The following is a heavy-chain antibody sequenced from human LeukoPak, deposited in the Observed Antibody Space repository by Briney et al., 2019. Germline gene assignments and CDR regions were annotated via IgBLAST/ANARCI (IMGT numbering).Heavy chain of an antibody. J-gene: IGHJ6*02. V-gene: IGHV3-11*01. CDR3: ASARATPVTYYYYYYGMDV. Sequence: PGGSLRLSCAASGFTFSDYYMSWIRQAPGKGLEWVSHISSSGSTIYYADSVKGRFTISRDNAKNSLYLQMNSLRAEDTAVYYCASARATPVTYYYYYYGMDVWGQGTTVTVSS. D-gene: IGHD4-11*01. CDR2: ISSSGSTI. CDR1: GFTFSDYY.